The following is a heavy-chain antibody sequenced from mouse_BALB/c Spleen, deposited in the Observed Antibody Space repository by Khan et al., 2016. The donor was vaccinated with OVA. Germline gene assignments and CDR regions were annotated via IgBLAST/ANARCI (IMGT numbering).Heavy chain of an antibody. J-gene: IGHJ4*01. CDR1: GFTFSSYT. CDR3: ARPSTSKYDYVMDY. CDR2: ISNGGSGT. Sequence: EVELVESGGGLVQPGGSLKLSCAASGFTFSSYTMSWVRQTPDKRLEWVAFISNGGSGTYYPDAVKGRFTISRDNAKNTLYLQMSSLKSEDTAMYYCARPSTSKYDYVMDYWVPGTSVPVS. V-gene: IGHV5-12-2*01.